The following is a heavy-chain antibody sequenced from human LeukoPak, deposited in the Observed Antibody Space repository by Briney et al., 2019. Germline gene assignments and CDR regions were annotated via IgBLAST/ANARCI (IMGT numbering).Heavy chain of an antibody. J-gene: IGHJ6*02. CDR2: ISWNSGSI. Sequence: GGSLRLSCAASGFTFDDYAMHWVRQAPGKGLEWVSGISWNSGSIGYADSVKGRFTISRDNAKNSLYLQMNSLRAEDTALYYCAKDESETTFYYYGMDVWGQGTTVTVSS. CDR1: GFTFDDYA. V-gene: IGHV3-9*01. D-gene: IGHD4-17*01. CDR3: AKDESETTFYYYGMDV.